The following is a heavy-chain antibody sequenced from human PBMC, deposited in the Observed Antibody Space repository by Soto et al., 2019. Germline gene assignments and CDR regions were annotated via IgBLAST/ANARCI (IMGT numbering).Heavy chain of an antibody. Sequence: PGESLKISCKGSGYSFTSYWIGWVRQMPGKGLEWMGIIYPGDSDTRYSPSFQGQVTISADKSISTAYLQWSSLKASDTAMYYCARPGVIITGDDAFDFRGQGTTVTVSS. CDR2: IYPGDSDT. CDR3: ARPGVIITGDDAFDF. V-gene: IGHV5-51*01. D-gene: IGHD3-10*01. CDR1: GYSFTSYW. J-gene: IGHJ3*01.